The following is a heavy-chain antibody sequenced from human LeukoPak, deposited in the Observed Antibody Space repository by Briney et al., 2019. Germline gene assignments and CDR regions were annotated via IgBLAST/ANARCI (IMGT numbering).Heavy chain of an antibody. D-gene: IGHD1-26*01. J-gene: IGHJ5*02. Sequence: PSETLSLTCSVSGVSISSYYWSWIRQPPGKGLEWIGYIYYSGSTNYNPSLKSRVTISVDTSKNQFSLKLSSVTAADTAVYYCARDQMGMNWFDPWGQGTLVTVSS. CDR3: ARDQMGMNWFDP. CDR2: IYYSGST. V-gene: IGHV4-59*01. CDR1: GVSISSYY.